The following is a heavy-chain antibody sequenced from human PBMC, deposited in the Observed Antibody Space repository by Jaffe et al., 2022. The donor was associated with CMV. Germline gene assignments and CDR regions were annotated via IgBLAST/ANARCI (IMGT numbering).Heavy chain of an antibody. J-gene: IGHJ4*02. CDR3: ARRLARYPEIYFDY. CDR1: GGSISSSSYY. CDR2: IYYSGST. Sequence: QLQLQESGPGLVKPSETLSLTCTVSGGSISSSSYYWGWIRQPPGKGLEWIGSIYYSGSTYYNPSLKSRVTISVDTSKNQFSLKLSSVTAADTAVYYCARRLARYPEIYFDYWGQGTLVTVSS. D-gene: IGHD1-20*01. V-gene: IGHV4-39*01.